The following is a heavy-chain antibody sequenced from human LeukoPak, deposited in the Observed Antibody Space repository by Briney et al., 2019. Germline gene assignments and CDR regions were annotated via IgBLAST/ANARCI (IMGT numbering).Heavy chain of an antibody. J-gene: IGHJ4*02. V-gene: IGHV1-18*01. D-gene: IGHD3-16*02. CDR2: ISPYNGNT. CDR1: GYTFTSYG. Sequence: GASVKVSCKASGYTFTSYGISWVRQAPGQGLEWMGSISPYNGNTNYAQKLQGRVTMTTDTSTSTAYMELRSLRSDDTAVYYCARDQYDYVWGSYRPYFDYWGQETLVTVSS. CDR3: ARDQYDYVWGSYRPYFDY.